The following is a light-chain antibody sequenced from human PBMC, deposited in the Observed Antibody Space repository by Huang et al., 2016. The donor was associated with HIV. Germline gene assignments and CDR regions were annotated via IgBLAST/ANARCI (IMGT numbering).Light chain of an antibody. V-gene: IGKV3-11*01. CDR2: DAS. J-gene: IGKJ4*01. Sequence: EIVLTQSPVTLSLSPGDRATLSCRASQSIGTYLAWYQQKSGQAPRLLIYDASNRAAVVPARFSASGSETDFTLTIDSLDPDDFAIYHCQQRSKWPLTFGGGTKVEMK. CDR3: QQRSKWPLT. CDR1: QSIGTY.